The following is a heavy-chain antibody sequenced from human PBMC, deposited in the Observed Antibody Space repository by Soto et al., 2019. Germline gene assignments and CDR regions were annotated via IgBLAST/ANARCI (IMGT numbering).Heavy chain of an antibody. CDR3: ARARGVWAIQLEYYYYGMDV. CDR2: IYYSGST. CDR1: GGSISSYY. V-gene: IGHV4-59*01. D-gene: IGHD3-10*01. J-gene: IGHJ6*02. Sequence: SETLSLTCNVCGGSISSYYWSWLRQAPGKVLEWIGYIYYSGSTNYNPSLKSRVTISVDTSKNQFSLKLSSVTAADTAVYYCARARGVWAIQLEYYYYGMDVWGQGTTVT.